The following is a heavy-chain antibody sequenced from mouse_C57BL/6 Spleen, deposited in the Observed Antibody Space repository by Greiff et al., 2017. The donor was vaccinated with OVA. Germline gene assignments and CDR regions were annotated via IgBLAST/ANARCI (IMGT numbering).Heavy chain of an antibody. CDR2: INPNNGGT. D-gene: IGHD1-1*01. Sequence: EVQLQQSGPELVKPGASVKIPCKASGYTFTDYNMDWVKQSHGKSLEWIGDINPNNGGTIYNQKFKGKATLTVDKSSSTAYMELRSRPSDDTAVYYCARRGFFLYGSLAYWGQGTTLTVSS. J-gene: IGHJ2*01. V-gene: IGHV1-18*01. CDR1: GYTFTDYN. CDR3: ARRGFFLYGSLAY.